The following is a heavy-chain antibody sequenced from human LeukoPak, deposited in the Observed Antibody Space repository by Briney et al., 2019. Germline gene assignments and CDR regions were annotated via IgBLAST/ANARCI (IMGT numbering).Heavy chain of an antibody. J-gene: IGHJ3*02. CDR1: GFPFSSYA. V-gene: IGHV3-23*01. CDR2: ISTNGGST. D-gene: IGHD1-26*01. CDR3: ARDSGSYIGAFDI. Sequence: GGSLRLSCAASGFPFSSYAMSWVRQAPGKGLEWVSGISTNGGSTSYADSVKGRFTISRDNPRNTLYMEMNSLRAEDTAVYYCARDSGSYIGAFDIWGQGTMVTVSS.